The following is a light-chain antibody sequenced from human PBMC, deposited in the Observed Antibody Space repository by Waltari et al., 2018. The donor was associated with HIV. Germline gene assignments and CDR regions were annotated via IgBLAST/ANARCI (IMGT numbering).Light chain of an antibody. Sequence: DIQMTQSPSSLSASVFDRITLSCRASQDICSYLNWYRHRPGTAPQLLIYVASNLQTGGPSRFRASGSGTEFSLSIDGLQRDDFATYFCQQSYTTPRTFGLGTEVE. V-gene: IGKV1-39*01. CDR3: QQSYTTPRT. CDR2: VAS. J-gene: IGKJ1*01. CDR1: QDICSY.